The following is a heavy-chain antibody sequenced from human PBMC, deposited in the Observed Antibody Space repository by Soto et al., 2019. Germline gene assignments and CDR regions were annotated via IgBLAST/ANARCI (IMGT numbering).Heavy chain of an antibody. CDR2: ISSSGSTI. J-gene: IGHJ6*03. CDR1: GFTFSDYY. V-gene: IGHV3-11*01. Sequence: QVQLVESGGGLVKPGGSLRLSCAASGFTFSDYYMSWIRQAPGKGLEWVSYISSSGSTIYYADSVKGRFTISRDNAKNSLYVQMNGLRAEDTAVYYCAREGGCSSTSCPSGQYYMDVWGKGTTVTVSS. D-gene: IGHD2-2*01. CDR3: AREGGCSSTSCPSGQYYMDV.